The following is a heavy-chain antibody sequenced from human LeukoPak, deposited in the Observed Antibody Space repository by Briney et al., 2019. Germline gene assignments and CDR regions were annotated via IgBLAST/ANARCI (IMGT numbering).Heavy chain of an antibody. CDR2: ISYDGSNK. Sequence: GGSLRLSCAASGFTFSSYAMHWVRQAPGKGLEWVAVISYDGSNKYYADSVKGRFTISRDNSKNTLYLQMNSLRAEDTAVYYCARHFGDYSSVLAWGQGTLVTVSS. V-gene: IGHV3-30-3*01. J-gene: IGHJ5*02. CDR3: ARHFGDYSSVLA. CDR1: GFTFSSYA. D-gene: IGHD4-17*01.